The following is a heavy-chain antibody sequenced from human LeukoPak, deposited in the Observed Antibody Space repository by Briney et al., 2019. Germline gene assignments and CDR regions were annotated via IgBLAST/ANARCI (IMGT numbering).Heavy chain of an antibody. Sequence: GASVKVSCKASGGTFSSYAISWVRQAPGQGLEWMGRIIPILGIANYAQKFQGRVTITADKSTSTVYMELSSLRSEDTAVYYCARDPNDYGDYRRGNFPLFPDYWGQGTLVTVSS. D-gene: IGHD4-17*01. CDR3: ARDPNDYGDYRRGNFPLFPDY. V-gene: IGHV1-69*04. CDR1: GGTFSSYA. J-gene: IGHJ4*02. CDR2: IIPILGIA.